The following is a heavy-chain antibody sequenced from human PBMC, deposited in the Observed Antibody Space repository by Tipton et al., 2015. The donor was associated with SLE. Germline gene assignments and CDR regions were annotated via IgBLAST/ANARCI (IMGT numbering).Heavy chain of an antibody. J-gene: IGHJ4*02. CDR2: IYYSGST. CDR3: ASSSPGYTSGGGSLDY. D-gene: IGHD6-19*01. V-gene: IGHV4-39*01. CDR1: GGSISSSSYY. Sequence: TLSLTCTVSGGSISSSSYYWGWIRQPPGKGLEWIGSIYYSGSTYYNPSLKSRVTISVDTSKIQFSLRLSSVTAADTAVYYCASSSPGYTSGGGSLDYWGQGTLVTVSS.